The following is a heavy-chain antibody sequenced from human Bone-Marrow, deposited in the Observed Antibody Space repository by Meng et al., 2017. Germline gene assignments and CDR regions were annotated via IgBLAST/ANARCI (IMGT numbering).Heavy chain of an antibody. J-gene: IGHJ4*02. CDR1: GFTFSSYW. CDR3: VRLKGYCRDGTCPYDY. CDR2: IITDGSST. Sequence: GGSLRLSCEASGFTFSSYWMHWVRQSPGKGLVWVSRIITDGSSTIYADSVKGRFTISRDNAKNTLYLQMNSLRVEDTAVYYCVRLKGYCRDGTCPYDYWGQGALVTVSS. V-gene: IGHV3-74*01. D-gene: IGHD2-15*01.